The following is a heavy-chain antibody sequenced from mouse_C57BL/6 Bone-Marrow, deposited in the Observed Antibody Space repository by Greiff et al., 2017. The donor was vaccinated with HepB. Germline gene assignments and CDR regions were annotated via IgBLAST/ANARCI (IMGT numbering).Heavy chain of an antibody. Sequence: VQRVESGAELVKPGASVKMSCKASGYTFTTYPIEWMKQNHGKSLEWIGNFHPYNDDTKYNEKFKGKATLTVEKSSSTVYLELSRLTSDDSAVYYCARGRTTVPYFDYWGQGTTLTVSS. D-gene: IGHD1-1*01. V-gene: IGHV1-47*01. CDR1: GYTFTTYP. J-gene: IGHJ2*01. CDR3: ARGRTTVPYFDY. CDR2: FHPYNDDT.